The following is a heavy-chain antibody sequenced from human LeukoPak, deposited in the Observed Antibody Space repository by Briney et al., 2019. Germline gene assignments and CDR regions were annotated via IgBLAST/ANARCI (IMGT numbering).Heavy chain of an antibody. CDR1: GFTFSSYS. V-gene: IGHV3-21*01. D-gene: IGHD3-9*01. J-gene: IGHJ5*02. Sequence: GGSLRLSCAASGFTFSSYSMNSVRQAPGKGLEWVSSISSSSSYIYYADSVKGRFTISRDNAKNSLYLQMNSLRAEDTAVYYCASSGDYDILTGYYRGWSWGQGTLVTVSS. CDR3: ASSGDYDILTGYYRGWS. CDR2: ISSSSSYI.